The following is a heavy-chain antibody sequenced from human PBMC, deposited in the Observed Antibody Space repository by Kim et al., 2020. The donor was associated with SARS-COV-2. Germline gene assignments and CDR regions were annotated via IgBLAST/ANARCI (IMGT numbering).Heavy chain of an antibody. Sequence: GGSLRLSCAASGFTFSSYSMNWVRQAPGKGLEWVSYISSSSSTIYYADSVKGRFTISRDNAKNSLYLQMNSLRAEDTAVYYCASGAYYYDSSGYPTLTFDYWGQGTLVIVSS. CDR1: GFTFSSYS. CDR3: ASGAYYYDSSGYPTLTFDY. J-gene: IGHJ4*02. CDR2: ISSSSSTI. D-gene: IGHD3-22*01. V-gene: IGHV3-48*04.